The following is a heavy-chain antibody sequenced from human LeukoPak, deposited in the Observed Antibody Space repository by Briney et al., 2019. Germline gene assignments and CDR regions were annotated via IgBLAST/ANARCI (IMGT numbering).Heavy chain of an antibody. CDR3: ERGRITMVRGGYYYYYMDV. CDR1: GGTFSGYY. Sequence: SETLSLTCAVYGGTFSGYYWRWSRQAPGKGLEWIGEANNGGSTNYKPSLKSRGTISVATSKNQSSMKLSSVTAADAAVYYCERGRITMVRGGYYYYYMDVWGKGTTVTVS. CDR2: ANNGGST. J-gene: IGHJ6*03. D-gene: IGHD3-10*01. V-gene: IGHV4-34*01.